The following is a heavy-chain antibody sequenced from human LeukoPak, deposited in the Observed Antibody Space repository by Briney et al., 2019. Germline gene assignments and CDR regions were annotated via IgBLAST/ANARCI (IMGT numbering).Heavy chain of an antibody. J-gene: IGHJ4*02. D-gene: IGHD6-13*01. Sequence: SETLSLTCTVSRGSITSGNYYWNWIRQPPGKGLEWIGEIYHSGSTNYNPSLKSRVTISVDKSKNQFSLKLSSVTAADTAVYYCARVQAAAVHYDYWGQGTLVTVSS. CDR3: ARVQAAAVHYDY. CDR1: RGSITSGNYY. CDR2: IYHSGST. V-gene: IGHV4-39*07.